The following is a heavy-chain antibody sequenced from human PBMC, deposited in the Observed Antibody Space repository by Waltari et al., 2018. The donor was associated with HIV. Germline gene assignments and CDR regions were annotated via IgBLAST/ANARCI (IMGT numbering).Heavy chain of an antibody. Sequence: QVQLVESGGGVVQPGRSLRLSCAASGFTFSTYGLHWVRQSPNRGLGGVAEIWYNGRNKYYADAVKGRFNISRDKSNNTLFLQMNSLRPDDTAVYYCATDFSDTLTGQNTYCDYGGQGTLVTVSS. D-gene: IGHD3-9*01. V-gene: IGHV3-33*01. CDR2: IWYNGRNK. CDR3: ATDFSDTLTGQNTYCDY. J-gene: IGHJ4*02. CDR1: GFTFSTYG.